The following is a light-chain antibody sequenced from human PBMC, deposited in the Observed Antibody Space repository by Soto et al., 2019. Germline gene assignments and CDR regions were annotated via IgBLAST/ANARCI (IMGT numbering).Light chain of an antibody. Sequence: ELVLTQSPATLSLSPGERATLACRASQSIRNLLAWYQQKPGQAPRLLIYDASARAPGIPARFSGSGSGTDFPLTISSLEPDDFALYYCQQRSAWPLTFGPGTKVDIK. V-gene: IGKV3-11*01. J-gene: IGKJ3*01. CDR1: QSIRNL. CDR2: DAS. CDR3: QQRSAWPLT.